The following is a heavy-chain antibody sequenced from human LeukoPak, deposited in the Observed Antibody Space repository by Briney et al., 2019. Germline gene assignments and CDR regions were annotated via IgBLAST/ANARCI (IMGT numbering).Heavy chain of an antibody. Sequence: GESLKISCQGSGYTFTSWIGWVRQMPVKGLEWMGSIYPGDSDTKYNPSFQGQVTISVDKSTNTAYLQWKSLKASDTAMYYCARGDVVRGVSWFDSWGQGALVTVSS. V-gene: IGHV5-51*01. CDR3: ARGDVVRGVSWFDS. D-gene: IGHD2-21*02. CDR1: GYTFTSW. J-gene: IGHJ5*01. CDR2: IYPGDSDT.